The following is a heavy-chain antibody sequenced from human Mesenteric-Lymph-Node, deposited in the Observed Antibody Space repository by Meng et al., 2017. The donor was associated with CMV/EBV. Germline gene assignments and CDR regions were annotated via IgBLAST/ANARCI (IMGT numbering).Heavy chain of an antibody. D-gene: IGHD6-6*01. CDR1: GFTVSSNY. V-gene: IGHV3-53*01. CDR2: IYSGGST. J-gene: IGHJ6*02. Sequence: GESLKISCAASGFTVSSNYMSWVRQAPGKGLEWVSVIYSGGSTYYADSVKGRFTISRDNSKNTLYLKMNCLRAKDTAVYYCAITCHSSSSYYGMDVWGQGTTVTVSS. CDR3: AITCHSSSSYYGMDV.